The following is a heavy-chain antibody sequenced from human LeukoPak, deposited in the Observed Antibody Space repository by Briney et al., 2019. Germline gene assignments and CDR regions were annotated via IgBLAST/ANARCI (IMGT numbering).Heavy chain of an antibody. CDR2: ISSSSSYI. Sequence: PGGSLRVSCAASGFTFSSYSMNWVRQAPGNGLEWVSSISSSSSYIYYADSVKGRFTISRDNAKNSLYLQMNSLRAEDTAVYYCARDVSGYPGYWGQGTLVTVSS. CDR3: ARDVSGYPGY. D-gene: IGHD3-22*01. J-gene: IGHJ4*02. V-gene: IGHV3-21*01. CDR1: GFTFSSYS.